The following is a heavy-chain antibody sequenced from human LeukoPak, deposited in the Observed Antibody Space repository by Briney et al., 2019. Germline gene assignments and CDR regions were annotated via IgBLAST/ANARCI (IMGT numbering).Heavy chain of an antibody. CDR2: IYSGGNT. Sequence: GGSLRLSCAASGFTVSSNYMSWVRQAPGKGLEWVSVIYSGGNTYYADSVKGRFTIPRDNFKNTLYLQMNSLGAEDTAVYYCARDTALDPWGQGTLVTVSS. CDR1: GFTVSSNY. CDR3: ARDTALDP. V-gene: IGHV3-53*01. D-gene: IGHD4-17*01. J-gene: IGHJ5*02.